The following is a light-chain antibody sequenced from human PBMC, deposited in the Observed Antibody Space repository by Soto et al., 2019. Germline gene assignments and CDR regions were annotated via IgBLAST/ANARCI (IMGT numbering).Light chain of an antibody. Sequence: EVVLTQSPGTRSFPPGERGTLACRASQRVSSSYLAWYQQKPGQAPRLLIYGASTRPTGIPARFSGRGSGADFTLTISSLEPEDFAVYYCHQYTTSPRTFGPGTKVDIK. CDR3: HQYTTSPRT. CDR1: QRVSSSY. V-gene: IGKV3-20*01. J-gene: IGKJ3*01. CDR2: GAS.